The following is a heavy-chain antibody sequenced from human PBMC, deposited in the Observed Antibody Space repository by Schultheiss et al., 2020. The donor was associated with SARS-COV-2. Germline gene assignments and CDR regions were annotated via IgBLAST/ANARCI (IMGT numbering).Heavy chain of an antibody. V-gene: IGHV4-34*01. J-gene: IGHJ6*02. CDR1: GASISSDY. CDR3: ARAGSSSSALYYYYYYGMDV. Sequence: SETLSLTCSVSGASISSDYWTWIRQPPGKGLEWIGEINHSGSTNYNPSLKSRVTISVDTSKNQFSLKLSSVTAADTAVYYCARAGSSSSALYYYYYYGMDVWGQGTTVTVSS. D-gene: IGHD6-6*01. CDR2: INHSGST.